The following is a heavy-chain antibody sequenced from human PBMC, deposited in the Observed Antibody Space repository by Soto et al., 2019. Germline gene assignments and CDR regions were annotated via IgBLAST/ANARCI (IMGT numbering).Heavy chain of an antibody. CDR1: GYTFTSYG. Sequence: QVQLVQSGAEVKKPGASVKVSCKASGYTFTSYGISWVRQAPGQGLEWMGWISAYNGNTNYAQKLQGRVTMTTDTSTSTAYMELRSLRSDDTAVYYCARDRSQSYYIWGRYHTPPYFDYWGQGTLVTVSS. CDR3: ARDRSQSYYIWGRYHTPPYFDY. CDR2: ISAYNGNT. D-gene: IGHD3-16*02. V-gene: IGHV1-18*01. J-gene: IGHJ4*02.